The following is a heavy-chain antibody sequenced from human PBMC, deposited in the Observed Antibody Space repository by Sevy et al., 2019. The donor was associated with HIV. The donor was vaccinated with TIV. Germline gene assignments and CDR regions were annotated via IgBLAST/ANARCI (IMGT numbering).Heavy chain of an antibody. V-gene: IGHV3-53*01. Sequence: GGSLRLSCAASGFIVSSNYMSWVRQAPGKGLEWVSVIYSGGSRYYAVSVKGRFTISRDNSKNTLYLQMNSLRAEDTAVYYCARDRNTAMVIGMDVWGQGTTVTVSS. CDR1: GFIVSSNY. CDR2: IYSGGSR. J-gene: IGHJ6*02. CDR3: ARDRNTAMVIGMDV. D-gene: IGHD5-18*01.